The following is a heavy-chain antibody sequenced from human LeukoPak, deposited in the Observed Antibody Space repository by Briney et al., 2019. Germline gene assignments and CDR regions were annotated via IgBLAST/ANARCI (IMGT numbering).Heavy chain of an antibody. CDR2: INPNSGGT. CDR3: AHSTYYDFWSGWTDAFDI. CDR1: GYTFTGYY. D-gene: IGHD3-3*01. Sequence: ASVKVSCKASGYTFTGYYMHWVRQAPGQGLEWMGWINPNSGGTNYAQKFQGRVTMTTDTSTSTAYMELRSLRSDDTAVYYCAHSTYYDFWSGWTDAFDIWGQGTMVTVSS. V-gene: IGHV1-2*02. J-gene: IGHJ3*02.